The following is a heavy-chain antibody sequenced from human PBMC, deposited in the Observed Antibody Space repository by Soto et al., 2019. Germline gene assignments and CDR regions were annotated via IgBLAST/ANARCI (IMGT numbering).Heavy chain of an antibody. J-gene: IGHJ5*02. V-gene: IGHV4-31*03. Sequence: QVQLQESGPGLVKPSLTLSLTCTVSGGSISRGGFFWSWIRQHPVKGLEWIGYVYYSGSTDYNQSLKSRVTISLDTSKNQFSLKLTSVTAADTAVYYCARGKGWFDPWGQGTLVTVSS. CDR2: VYYSGST. CDR1: GGSISRGGFF. CDR3: ARGKGWFDP.